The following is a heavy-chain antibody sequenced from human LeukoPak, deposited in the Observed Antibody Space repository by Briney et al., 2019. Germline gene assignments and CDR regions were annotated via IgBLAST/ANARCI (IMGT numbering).Heavy chain of an antibody. Sequence: PGGSLRLSCVASGFTFSNYHMTWIRQAPGRGLQWLAYITSSGGTKDYADSVKGRVTISRDNANNSLYLEMTSLRAEDTALYYCARDRRPYYYGSGSGSYSFDYWGQGALVTVSS. V-gene: IGHV3-11*04. CDR3: ARDRRPYYYGSGSGSYSFDY. D-gene: IGHD3-10*01. J-gene: IGHJ4*02. CDR2: ITSSGGTK. CDR1: GFTFSNYH.